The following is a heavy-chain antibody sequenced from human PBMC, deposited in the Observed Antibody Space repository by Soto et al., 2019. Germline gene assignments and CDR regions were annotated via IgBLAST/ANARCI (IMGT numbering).Heavy chain of an antibody. J-gene: IGHJ4*02. CDR2: IYYSGST. CDR3: ASQDCSGGTCYSDS. V-gene: IGHV4-30-4*01. D-gene: IGHD2-15*01. Sequence: SSETLSLTCTVSGGSISSGDYYWSWIRQPPGKGLEWIGYIYYSGSTYYNPSLKSRVTISVDTSKNQFSLKLSSVTAADTAVYYCASQDCSGGTCYSDSWGQGTLVTVSS. CDR1: GGSISSGDYY.